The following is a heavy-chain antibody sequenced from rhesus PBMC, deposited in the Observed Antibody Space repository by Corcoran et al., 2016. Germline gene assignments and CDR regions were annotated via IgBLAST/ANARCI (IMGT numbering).Heavy chain of an antibody. V-gene: IGHV4-160*01. CDR3: ARDRGYSSGWELDV. CDR1: GGSFSSYW. D-gene: IGHD6-31*01. J-gene: IGHJ5-1*01. Sequence: QVQLQESGPGLVKPSETLSLPCAVSGGSFSSYWWGWIRQPPGKGLEWIGSIYGSSGSTEYNPSRKSRATISRDTSKNQFSLKLSSVTAADTAVYYCARDRGYSSGWELDVWGPGVLVTVSS. CDR2: IYGSSGST.